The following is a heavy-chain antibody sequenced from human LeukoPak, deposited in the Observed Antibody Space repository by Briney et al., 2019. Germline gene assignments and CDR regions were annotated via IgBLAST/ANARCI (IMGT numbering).Heavy chain of an antibody. D-gene: IGHD3-22*01. CDR1: GFTFSSYS. CDR3: ARVRREKYYYDSSGYYYFDY. V-gene: IGHV3-48*01. Sequence: PGGSLRLSCAASGFTFSSYSMNWVRQAPGKGLEWVSYISSSSSTIYYADSVKGRFTISRDNAKNSLYLQMNSLRAEDTAVYYCARVRREKYYYDSSGYYYFDYWGQGTLVTVSS. J-gene: IGHJ4*02. CDR2: ISSSSSTI.